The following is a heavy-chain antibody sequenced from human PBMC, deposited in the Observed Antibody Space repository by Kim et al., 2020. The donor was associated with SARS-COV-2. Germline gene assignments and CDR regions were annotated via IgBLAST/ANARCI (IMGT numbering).Heavy chain of an antibody. D-gene: IGHD1-1*01. V-gene: IGHV3-23*01. J-gene: IGHJ4*02. CDR2: GGDI. Sequence: GGDIHYADSVKGRFTISRDNSKNTVYVQMNSLRAEDTAVYYCAKVNWNDPEGCWGQGTLVTVSS. CDR3: AKVNWNDPEGC.